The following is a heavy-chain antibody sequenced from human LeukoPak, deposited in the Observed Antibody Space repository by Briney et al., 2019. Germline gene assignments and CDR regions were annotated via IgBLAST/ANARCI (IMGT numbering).Heavy chain of an antibody. V-gene: IGHV3-23*01. Sequence: GGSLRLSCAASGFIFSSYAMSWVRQAPGKGLEWVSAISGSGGSTYYADSVKGRFTISRDNSKNTLYLQMNSLRAEDTAVYYCAVTGGDSSWFDPWGQGTLVTVSS. D-gene: IGHD2-21*02. CDR3: AVTGGDSSWFDP. CDR2: ISGSGGST. CDR1: GFIFSSYA. J-gene: IGHJ5*02.